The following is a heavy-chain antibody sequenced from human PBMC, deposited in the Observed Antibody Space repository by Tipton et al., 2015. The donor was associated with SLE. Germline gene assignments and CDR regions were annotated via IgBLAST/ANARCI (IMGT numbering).Heavy chain of an antibody. CDR3: ARAVGVGTWTYYYGMDV. V-gene: IGHV3-30-3*01. J-gene: IGHJ6*02. CDR2: ISYDGSNK. Sequence: SLRLSCAASGFTFSSYAMHWVRQAPGKGLEWVAVISYDGSNKYYADSVKGRFTISRDNSKNTLNLQMNSLRAEDTAVYYCARAVGVGTWTYYYGMDVWGQGTTVTVSS. CDR1: GFTFSSYA. D-gene: IGHD3-3*01.